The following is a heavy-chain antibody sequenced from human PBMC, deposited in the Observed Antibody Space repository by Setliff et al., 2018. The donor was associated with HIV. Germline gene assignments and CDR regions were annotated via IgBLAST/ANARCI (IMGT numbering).Heavy chain of an antibody. CDR1: GFNFNKYG. J-gene: IGHJ4*02. CDR2: IWSDGSNK. D-gene: IGHD6-13*01. Sequence: PGGSLRLSCVASGFNFNKYGMHWVRQAPGKGLEWVAVIWSDGSNKDYVDSVKGRFTISRDDSKSTLYLLMKSLRPDDTAVYYCAKAKGIVATGMDYWGQGTVVTVS. CDR3: AKAKGIVATGMDY. V-gene: IGHV3-30*02.